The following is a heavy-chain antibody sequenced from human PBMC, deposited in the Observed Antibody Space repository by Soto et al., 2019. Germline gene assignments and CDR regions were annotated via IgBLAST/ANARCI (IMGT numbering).Heavy chain of an antibody. CDR2: INHSGST. Sequence: SETLSLTCAVYGGSFSGYYWSWIRQPPGKGLEWIGEINHSGSTNYNPSLKSRVTISVDTSKNQFSLKLSSVTAADTAVYYCARRRRYCSSTSCSHPHDYWGQGTLVTVSS. CDR3: ARRRRYCSSTSCSHPHDY. D-gene: IGHD2-2*01. V-gene: IGHV4-34*01. CDR1: GGSFSGYY. J-gene: IGHJ4*02.